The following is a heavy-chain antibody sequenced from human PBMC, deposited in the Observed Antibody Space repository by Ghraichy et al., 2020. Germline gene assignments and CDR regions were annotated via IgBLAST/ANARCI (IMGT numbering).Heavy chain of an antibody. CDR3: SRDGWKLLVDYYSMDV. Sequence: GGSLRLSCVVSGFTFKNYGMHWVRQAPGKGLEWVAVIWSVGSKYYADSVKDRFIISRDNVKNTLFLEMNSLRVDDTAEYYCSRDGWKLLVDYYSMDVWGQGTTVTVSS. D-gene: IGHD2-8*02. V-gene: IGHV3-33*01. CDR2: IWSVGSK. J-gene: IGHJ6*02. CDR1: GFTFKNYG.